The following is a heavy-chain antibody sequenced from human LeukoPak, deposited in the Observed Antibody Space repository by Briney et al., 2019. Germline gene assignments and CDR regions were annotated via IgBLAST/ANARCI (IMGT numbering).Heavy chain of an antibody. CDR2: ISAYNGNT. CDR1: GCTFTSYG. V-gene: IGHV1-18*01. CDR3: ARDQAESGVFYDFWSGYYVNINWFDP. J-gene: IGHJ5*02. D-gene: IGHD3-3*01. Sequence: ASVKVSCKASGCTFTSYGISWVRQAPGQGLEWMGWISAYNGNTNYAQKLQGRVTMTTDTSTSTAYMELRSLRSDDTAVYYCARDQAESGVFYDFWSGYYVNINWFDPWGQGTLVTVSS.